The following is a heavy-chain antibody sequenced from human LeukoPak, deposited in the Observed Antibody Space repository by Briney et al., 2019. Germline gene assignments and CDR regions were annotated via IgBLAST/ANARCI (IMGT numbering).Heavy chain of an antibody. CDR3: AKDINPELWYYFDY. CDR2: FDPEDGKT. Sequence: GASVKVSCKVSGYSLSELSMHWVRQAPGKGLEWMGGFDPEDGKTINAQKFQGRLTMTEDTSTDTAYMELSSLRAEDTALYYCAKDINPELWYYFDYWGQGTLVTVSS. V-gene: IGHV1-24*01. J-gene: IGHJ4*02. D-gene: IGHD2-21*01. CDR1: GYSLSELS.